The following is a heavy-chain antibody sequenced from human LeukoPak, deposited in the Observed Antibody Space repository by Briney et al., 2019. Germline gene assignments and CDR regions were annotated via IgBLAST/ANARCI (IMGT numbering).Heavy chain of an antibody. CDR1: GGSVSISSYY. Sequence: PSETLSLTCTVSGGSVSISSYYWGWIRQPPGKGPEWIGSIYYSGSTYYNPSLKSRVTISVDTSKNQFSLKLNSVTAADTAVYYCARYHSGYDDYWGRGTLVTVSS. V-gene: IGHV4-39*07. J-gene: IGHJ4*02. CDR2: IYYSGST. CDR3: ARYHSGYDDY. D-gene: IGHD5-12*01.